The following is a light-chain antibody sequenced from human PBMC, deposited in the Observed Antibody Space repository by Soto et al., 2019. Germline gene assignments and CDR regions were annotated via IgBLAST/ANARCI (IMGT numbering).Light chain of an antibody. CDR3: SSYTIGSSHYV. CDR2: GVT. J-gene: IGLJ1*01. Sequence: QSALTQPASVSGSPGQSITISCSGTSSDVGAYYSVSWYQHHPGKAPKLIIYGVTNRPSGVSNLFSGSKSGNTASLTISGLQAEDEADYHCSSYTIGSSHYVFGTGTKVTVL. V-gene: IGLV2-14*01. CDR1: SSDVGAYYS.